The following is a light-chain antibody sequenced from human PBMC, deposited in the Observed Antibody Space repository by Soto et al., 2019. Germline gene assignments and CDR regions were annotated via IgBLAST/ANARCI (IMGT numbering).Light chain of an antibody. CDR2: EVS. Sequence: QSVLTQPASVSGSPGQSITISCTGTNSDVGGYNYVSWFQQHPGKAPKLMIYEVSNRPSGVSNRFSGSKSGNTASLTISGLQAEDEADYYCSSYTSSSTQVFGTGTKVTVL. J-gene: IGLJ1*01. V-gene: IGLV2-14*01. CDR1: NSDVGGYNY. CDR3: SSYTSSSTQV.